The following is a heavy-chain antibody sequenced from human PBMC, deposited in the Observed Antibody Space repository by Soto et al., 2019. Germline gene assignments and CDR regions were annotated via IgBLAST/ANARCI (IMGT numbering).Heavy chain of an antibody. CDR3: ARPGYYDSSGDRDY. CDR1: GGSISSSSYY. J-gene: IGHJ4*02. CDR2: IYYSGST. D-gene: IGHD3-22*01. V-gene: IGHV4-39*01. Sequence: PSETLSLTCTVSGGSISSSSYYWGWIRQPPGKGLEWIGSIYYSGSTYYNPSLKSRVTISVDTSKNQFSLKLSSVTAADTAVYYCARPGYYDSSGDRDYWGQGTLVTVSS.